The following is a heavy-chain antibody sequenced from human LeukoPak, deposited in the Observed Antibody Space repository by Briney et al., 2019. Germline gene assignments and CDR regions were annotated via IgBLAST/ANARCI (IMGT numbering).Heavy chain of an antibody. J-gene: IGHJ4*02. D-gene: IGHD1-7*01. V-gene: IGHV4-59*08. Sequence: PSETLSLTCTVSGGSISSYYWSWIRQPPGEGLEWIGFIYHSGSTNYSPSLESRVTMSVDTSKNQFSLKLSSVTAADTAVYYCARHSAGTTYDYWGQGTLVTVSS. CDR1: GGSISSYY. CDR2: IYHSGST. CDR3: ARHSAGTTYDY.